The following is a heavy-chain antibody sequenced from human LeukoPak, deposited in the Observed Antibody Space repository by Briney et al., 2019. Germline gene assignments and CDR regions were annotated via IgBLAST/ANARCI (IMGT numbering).Heavy chain of an antibody. CDR2: IYPGDSDT. CDR3: ARVLPPQYGGNPHYYFDY. D-gene: IGHD4-23*01. Sequence: SGESLKISCKGSGYSFTSYWIGWVRQMPGKGLEWMGIIYPGDSDTRYSPSFQGQVTISADKSISTAYLQWSSLKASDTATYYCARVLPPQYGGNPHYYFDYWGQGTLVTVSS. J-gene: IGHJ4*02. V-gene: IGHV5-51*01. CDR1: GYSFTSYW.